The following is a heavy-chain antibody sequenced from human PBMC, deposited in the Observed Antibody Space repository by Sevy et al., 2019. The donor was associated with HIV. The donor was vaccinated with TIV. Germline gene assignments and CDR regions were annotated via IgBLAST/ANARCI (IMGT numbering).Heavy chain of an antibody. D-gene: IGHD6-6*01. V-gene: IGHV3-23*01. J-gene: IGHJ3*02. Sequence: GGSLRLSCAASGFTFRSYAMSWVRQAPGKGLEWVSGIVGSGSTTYYADSVKGRFTISRDNSKNTLYLQINSLRAEDTAVYYCAKHSSSHAFDIWGQGTMVTVSS. CDR2: IVGSGSTT. CDR1: GFTFRSYA. CDR3: AKHSSSHAFDI.